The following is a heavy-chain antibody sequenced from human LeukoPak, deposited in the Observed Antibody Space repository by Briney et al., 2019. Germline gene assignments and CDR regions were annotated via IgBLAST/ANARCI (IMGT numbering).Heavy chain of an antibody. D-gene: IGHD2-21*01. V-gene: IGHV4-39*01. CDR3: ARQAVWFFDH. CDR2: ISYGGST. J-gene: IGHJ4*02. CDR1: GGSISSNSNY. Sequence: SETLSLTCTVSGGSISSNSNYWAWIRQPPGRGLEWIGSISYGGSTYYSPSLEGRVTISVDTSKNQFSVKLSSVAAADTAVYCCARQAVWFFDHWGQGTLVSVSS.